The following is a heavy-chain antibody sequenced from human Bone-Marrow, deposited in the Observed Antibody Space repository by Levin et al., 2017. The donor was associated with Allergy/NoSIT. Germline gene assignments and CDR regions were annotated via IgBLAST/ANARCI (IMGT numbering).Heavy chain of an antibody. D-gene: IGHD6-19*01. CDR1: GFTFSIYA. Sequence: GGSLRLSCAASGFTFSIYAMSWVRQAPGKGLEWVSGISQSGDSTYYADSVKGRFTISRDNSKNTLYLQMNSLRAEDTAVYYCAKDHIAVAGWFDYWGQGTLVPVSP. CDR2: ISQSGDST. CDR3: AKDHIAVAGWFDY. J-gene: IGHJ4*02. V-gene: IGHV3-23*01.